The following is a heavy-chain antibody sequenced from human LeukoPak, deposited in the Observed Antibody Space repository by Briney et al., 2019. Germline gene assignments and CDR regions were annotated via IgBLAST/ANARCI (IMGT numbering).Heavy chain of an antibody. CDR2: INAGNGNT. J-gene: IGHJ4*02. V-gene: IGHV1-3*01. CDR1: GYTFTSYA. Sequence: ASVKDSCKASGYTFTSYAMHWVRQAPGQRLEWMGWINAGNGNTKYSQKFQGRVTITRDTSASTAYMELSSLRSEDTAVYYCAREGAGYSYGYLGFDYWGQGTLVTVSS. CDR3: AREGAGYSYGYLGFDY. D-gene: IGHD5-18*01.